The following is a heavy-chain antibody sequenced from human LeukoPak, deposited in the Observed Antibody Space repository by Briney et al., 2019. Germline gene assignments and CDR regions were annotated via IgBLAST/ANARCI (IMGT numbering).Heavy chain of an antibody. D-gene: IGHD3-3*01. CDR1: GFTFSSYA. Sequence: GGSLRLSCAASGFTFSSYAMHWVSQAPGKGLEWVAVISYDGSNKYYADSVKGRFTISRDNSKNTLYLQMNSLRAEDTAVYYCARESYDFWSGYLGYFDYWGQGTLVTVSS. CDR2: ISYDGSNK. CDR3: ARESYDFWSGYLGYFDY. J-gene: IGHJ4*02. V-gene: IGHV3-30*04.